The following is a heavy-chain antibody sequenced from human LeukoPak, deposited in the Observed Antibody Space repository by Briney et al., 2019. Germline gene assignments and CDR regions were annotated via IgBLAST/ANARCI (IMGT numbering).Heavy chain of an antibody. CDR3: ARGITIFGVVIDDYFDY. Sequence: SETLSLTCAVSGYSISSGYYWGWIRPPPGKGLEWIGSIYHSGSTYYNPSLKSRVTISVDTSKNQFSLKLSSVTAADTAVYYCARGITIFGVVIDDYFDYWGQGTLVTVSS. V-gene: IGHV4-38-2*01. D-gene: IGHD3-3*01. J-gene: IGHJ4*02. CDR1: GYSISSGYY. CDR2: IYHSGST.